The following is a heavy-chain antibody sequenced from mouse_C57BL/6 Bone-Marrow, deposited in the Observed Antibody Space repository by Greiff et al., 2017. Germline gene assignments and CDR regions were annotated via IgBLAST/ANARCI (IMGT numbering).Heavy chain of an antibody. V-gene: IGHV1-54*01. CDR2: INPGSGGT. CDR1: GYAFPNYL. Sequence: QVQLQQSGAELVRPGTSVKVSCKASGYAFPNYLIEWVKQRPGQGLEWIGVINPGSGGTNYNEKFKGKATLTADKSSSTAYMQLSSLTSEDSAVYFCARSPYYYAMDYWGQGTSVTVSS. J-gene: IGHJ4*01. CDR3: ARSPYYYAMDY.